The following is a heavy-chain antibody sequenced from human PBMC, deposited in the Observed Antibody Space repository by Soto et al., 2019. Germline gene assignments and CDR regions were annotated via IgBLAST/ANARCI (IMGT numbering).Heavy chain of an antibody. Sequence: QVQLVESGGGVVQPGGSLRLSCAASGFTFTSYAMHWVRQAPGKGLEWVAAVSYDGNDNYYADFVKGRFTISRDNSKNTLNLQMDSLRPEDTAVYSCARTAAAGTRYYAMDVWGQGTTVTVS. CDR3: ARTAAAGTRYYAMDV. J-gene: IGHJ6*02. D-gene: IGHD6-13*01. CDR1: GFTFTSYA. V-gene: IGHV3-30-3*01. CDR2: VSYDGNDN.